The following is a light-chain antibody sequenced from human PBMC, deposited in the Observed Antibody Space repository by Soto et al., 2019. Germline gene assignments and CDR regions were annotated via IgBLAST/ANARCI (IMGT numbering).Light chain of an antibody. V-gene: IGKV1-39*01. CDR3: QQSYSTPRT. Sequence: DIPMTQSPSSLSASVGDRVTITCRASQSIRSYLNWYQQKPGKAPKLLIYGASSLQSGVPSRFSGSGSGTDFTLTISSLQPEDFATYYCQQSYSTPRTFGQGTKVEIK. J-gene: IGKJ1*01. CDR1: QSIRSY. CDR2: GAS.